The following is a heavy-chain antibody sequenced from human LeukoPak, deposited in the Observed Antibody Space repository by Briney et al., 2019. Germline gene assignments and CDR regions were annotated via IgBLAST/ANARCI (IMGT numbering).Heavy chain of an antibody. CDR3: ARGGYCSSTSCYLDYNWFDP. J-gene: IGHJ5*02. D-gene: IGHD2-2*03. V-gene: IGHV3-21*01. CDR2: ISSSSSSYI. CDR1: GFTFSSYS. Sequence: GGSLRLSCAASGFTFSSYSMNWVRQAPGKGLEWVSSISSSSSSYIYYADSVKGRFTISRDNAKNSLYLQMNSLGAEDTAVYYCARGGYCSSTSCYLDYNWFDPWGQGTLVTVSS.